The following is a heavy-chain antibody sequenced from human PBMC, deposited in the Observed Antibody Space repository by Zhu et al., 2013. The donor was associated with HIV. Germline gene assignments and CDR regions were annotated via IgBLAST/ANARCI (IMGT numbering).Heavy chain of an antibody. D-gene: IGHD2-15*01. J-gene: IGHJ4*02. CDR2: ISYDGSNK. Sequence: VQLVESGGGVVQPGRSLRLSCAASGFTFSSYGMHWVRQAPGKGLEWVAVISYDGSNKYYADSVKGRFTTSRDNSKNTLYLQMNSLRAEDTAVYYCAKDSRYCSGGSCYESEYFDYWGQGTLVTVSS. V-gene: IGHV3-30*18. CDR1: GFTFSSYG. CDR3: AKDSRYCSGGSCYESEYFDY.